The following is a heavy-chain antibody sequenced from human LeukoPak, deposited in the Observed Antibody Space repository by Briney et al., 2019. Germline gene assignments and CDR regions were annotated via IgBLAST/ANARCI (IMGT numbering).Heavy chain of an antibody. J-gene: IGHJ4*02. V-gene: IGHV6-1*01. CDR3: VRGWKGFSFDY. CDR1: GDSVSSASPA. Sequence: SQTLSLTCAISGDSVSSASPAWNWIRQSPSRGLEWLGRTYYRSKWYYDYAVSMRSRITINPDTSKNQFSLHLNSVTPEDTAVYYCVRGWKGFSFDYWGQGALVTVSS. D-gene: IGHD1-1*01. CDR2: TYYRSKWYY.